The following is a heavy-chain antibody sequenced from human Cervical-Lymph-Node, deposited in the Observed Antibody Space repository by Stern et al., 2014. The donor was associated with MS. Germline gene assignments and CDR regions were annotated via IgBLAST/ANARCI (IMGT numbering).Heavy chain of an antibody. Sequence: VQLEESGGGVVQPGGSLRLSCAASGFTFSNHAMHWVRQAPGKGLEWVAVISYDGSNKYYADSVKGRFTISRHNSKNTLYLLMNSLRTDDTAVYYCARVLQFLQWLPNALDFWGQGTPVTVSS. CDR1: GFTFSNHA. J-gene: IGHJ4*02. CDR2: ISYDGSNK. CDR3: ARVLQFLQWLPNALDF. V-gene: IGHV3-30-3*01. D-gene: IGHD3-3*01.